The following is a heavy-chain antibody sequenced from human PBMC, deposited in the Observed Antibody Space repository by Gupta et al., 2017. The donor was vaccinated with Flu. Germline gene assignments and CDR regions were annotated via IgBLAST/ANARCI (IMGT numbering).Heavy chain of an antibody. CDR1: GFTFSDFW. J-gene: IGHJ4*02. CDR3: MTDLEQLPY. D-gene: IGHD3-3*01. V-gene: IGHV3-15*01. Sequence: EVHLVESGGGFVKPGGSLGVSCAASGFTFSDFWMTWVRQAPGKGLEWVGHVKSRADGGETEYATPGKGRITISRDDSNEMLYLQMNNLKAEDTAKYYCMTDLEQLPYWGQGILVTVSS. CDR2: VKSRADGGET.